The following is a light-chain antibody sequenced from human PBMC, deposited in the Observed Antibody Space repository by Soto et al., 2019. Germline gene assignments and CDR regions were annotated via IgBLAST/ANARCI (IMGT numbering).Light chain of an antibody. CDR2: GAS. V-gene: IGKV3-15*01. Sequence: EIVMTQSPATLSVSPGERVTLSCRASQSVSSRLAWYQQKPGQSPRLLIYGASTRATGIPARFSGSGSGTEFTLTISSLQPDDFATYYCQHYNSYSEAFGQGTKVELK. J-gene: IGKJ1*01. CDR1: QSVSSR. CDR3: QHYNSYSEA.